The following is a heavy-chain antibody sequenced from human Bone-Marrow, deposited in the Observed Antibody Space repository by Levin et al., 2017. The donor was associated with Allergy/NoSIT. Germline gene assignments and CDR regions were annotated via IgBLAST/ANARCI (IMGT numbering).Heavy chain of an antibody. J-gene: IGHJ5*02. D-gene: IGHD1-20*01. CDR1: GYTFTAYY. Sequence: ASVKVSCKASGYTFTAYYIHWVRQAPGQGLEWMAWINPDNGDTNSAQQFQGRVSVTRDPSINTAYLELTRLRFDDTAVYFCARMLTRIWEWFDPWGQGTLVTVS. CDR3: ARMLTRIWEWFDP. CDR2: INPDNGDT. V-gene: IGHV1-2*02.